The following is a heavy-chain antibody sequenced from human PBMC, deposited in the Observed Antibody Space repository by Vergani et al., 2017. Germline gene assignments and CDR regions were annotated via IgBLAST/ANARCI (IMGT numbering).Heavy chain of an antibody. CDR2: INPNSGGT. CDR3: ARDRYTMVRGVSRAPPHNWFDP. Sequence: QVQLVQSGAEVKKPGASVKVSCKASGYTFTGYYMHWVRQAPGQGLEWMGWINPNSGGTNYAQKFQGRVTMTRDTSISTAYMELSRLRSDDTAVYYCARDRYTMVRGVSRAPPHNWFDPWGQGTLVTVSS. J-gene: IGHJ5*02. D-gene: IGHD3-10*01. CDR1: GYTFTGYY. V-gene: IGHV1-2*02.